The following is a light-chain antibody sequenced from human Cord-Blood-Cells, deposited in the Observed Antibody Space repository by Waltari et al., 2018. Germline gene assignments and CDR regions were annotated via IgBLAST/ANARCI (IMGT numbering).Light chain of an antibody. V-gene: IGLV2-23*01. Sequence: QSALTQPASVSGSPGQSITISCTGTSSDCGSYHLVSWYQQHPGKAPKLMIYEGSKRPSGVSNRFSGSKSGNTASLTISGLQAEDEADYYCCSYAGSSTWVFGGGTKLTVL. J-gene: IGLJ3*02. CDR1: SSDCGSYHL. CDR3: CSYAGSSTWV. CDR2: EGS.